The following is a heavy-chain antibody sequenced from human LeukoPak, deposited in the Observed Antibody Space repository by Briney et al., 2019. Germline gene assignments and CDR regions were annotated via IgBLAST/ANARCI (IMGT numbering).Heavy chain of an antibody. D-gene: IGHD6-19*01. CDR1: GFSLSSSGLG. Sequence: SGLTLMKPTPALTLTCTFSGFSLSSSGLGVGWIRQPPGKALEWLALNYWVDDMRYSPSLKDRLTVTKDTSNNQVVLTMTNVDPVDTATYYCAHGRYTGWSFYYFDYWGQGTLVTVSS. J-gene: IGHJ4*02. V-gene: IGHV2-5*02. CDR2: NYWVDDM. CDR3: AHGRYTGWSFYYFDY.